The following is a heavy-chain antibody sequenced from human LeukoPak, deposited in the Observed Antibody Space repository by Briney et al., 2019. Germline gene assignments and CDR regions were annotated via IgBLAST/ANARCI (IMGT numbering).Heavy chain of an antibody. CDR2: MNPNSGNT. CDR3: GVGGYYDFWSGPDY. V-gene: IGHV1-8*02. J-gene: IGHJ4*02. D-gene: IGHD3-3*01. CDR1: GYTFTSYG. Sequence: ASVKVSCKASGYTFTSYGISWVRQATGQGLEWMGWMNPNSGNTGYAQKFQGRVTMTRNTSISTAYMELSSLRSEDTAVYYCGVGGYYDFWSGPDYWGQGTLVTVSS.